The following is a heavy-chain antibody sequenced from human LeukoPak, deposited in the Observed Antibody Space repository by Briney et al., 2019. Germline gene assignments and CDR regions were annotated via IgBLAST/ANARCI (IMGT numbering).Heavy chain of an antibody. J-gene: IGHJ6*04. CDR2: ISSSSSTI. CDR3: AELGITMIGGV. V-gene: IGHV3-48*01. Sequence: GGSLRLSCAASGSTFSSYSMNWVRQAPGKGLEWVSYISSSSSTIYYADSVRGRFAISRDNAKNSLYLQMNSLRAEDTAVYYCAELGITMIGGVWGKGTTVTISS. D-gene: IGHD3-10*02. CDR1: GSTFSSYS.